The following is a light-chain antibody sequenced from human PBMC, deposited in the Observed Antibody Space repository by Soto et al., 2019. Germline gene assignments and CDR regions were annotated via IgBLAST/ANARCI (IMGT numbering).Light chain of an antibody. CDR3: QPANSFPLT. CDR1: QDVSSW. V-gene: IGKV1-12*01. CDR2: SAS. Sequence: IQGTQSPSSVSASVGDRVTITCRTSQDVSSWLAWYQQKTGKAPEILIYSASTLQTGVPSRFSGSGSGTDFTLTISSLQPEDFATYYCQPANSFPLTFGGGTKVEIK. J-gene: IGKJ4*01.